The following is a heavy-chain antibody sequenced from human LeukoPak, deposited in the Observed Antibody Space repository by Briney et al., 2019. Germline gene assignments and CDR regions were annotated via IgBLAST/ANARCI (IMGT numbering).Heavy chain of an antibody. CDR2: ISDNGGGT. D-gene: IGHD3-9*01. Sequence: PGGSLRLSCAASGFTFSSYAMSWVRQAPGRGLEWVSTISDNGGGTYYADSVKGRFTISRDTSKNTLYLQMNSLRAEDTAVYFCAKNYDWGRPFDYWGQGTLVTVSS. J-gene: IGHJ4*02. CDR1: GFTFSSYA. CDR3: AKNYDWGRPFDY. V-gene: IGHV3-23*01.